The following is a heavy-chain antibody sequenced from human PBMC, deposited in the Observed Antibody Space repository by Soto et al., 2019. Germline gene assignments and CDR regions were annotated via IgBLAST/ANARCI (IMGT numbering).Heavy chain of an antibody. CDR2: ISYDGSNK. D-gene: IGHD1-26*01. Sequence: GGSLRLSCAASGFTFSSYGMHWVRQAPGKGLEWVAVISYDGSNKYYADSVKGRFTISRDNSKNTLYLQMNSLRAEDTAVYYCAKSPILAYAMPVGYFDYWGQGTLVTVSS. CDR1: GFTFSSYG. J-gene: IGHJ4*02. V-gene: IGHV3-30*18. CDR3: AKSPILAYAMPVGYFDY.